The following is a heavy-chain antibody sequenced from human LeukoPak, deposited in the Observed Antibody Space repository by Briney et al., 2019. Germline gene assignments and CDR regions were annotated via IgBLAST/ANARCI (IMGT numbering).Heavy chain of an antibody. CDR1: GYSISSGYY. CDR2: IYHSGST. Sequence: PSETLSLTCTVSGYSISSGYYWGWIRQPPGKGLEWIGSIYHSGSTYYNPSLKSRVTISVDTSKNQFSLKLSSVTAADTAVYYCARGYSVGDAFDIWGQGTMVTVSS. J-gene: IGHJ3*02. V-gene: IGHV4-38-2*02. D-gene: IGHD1-26*01. CDR3: ARGYSVGDAFDI.